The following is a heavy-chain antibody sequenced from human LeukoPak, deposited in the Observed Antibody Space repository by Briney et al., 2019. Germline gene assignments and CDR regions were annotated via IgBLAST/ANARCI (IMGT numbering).Heavy chain of an antibody. V-gene: IGHV4-34*01. CDR3: ARARPPKEDYYDSSGYLDY. J-gene: IGHJ4*02. CDR2: INHSGST. D-gene: IGHD3-22*01. Sequence: PSETLSLTCAVYGGSFSGYYWSWIRQPPGKGLEWIGEINHSGSTNYNPSLKSRVTISVDTSKNQFSLKLSSVTAADTAVYYCARARPPKEDYYDSSGYLDYWGQGTLVTVSS. CDR1: GGSFSGYY.